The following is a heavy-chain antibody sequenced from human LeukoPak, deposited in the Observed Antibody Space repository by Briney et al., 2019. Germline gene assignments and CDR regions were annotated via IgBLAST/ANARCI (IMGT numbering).Heavy chain of an antibody. CDR3: ARDKGDGYSMTFDY. Sequence: ASVKASCKASGYTFTGYYMHWVRQAPGQGLEWMGWINPNSGGTNYAQKFQGRVTMTRDTSISTAYMELSRLRSDDTAVYYCARDKGDGYSMTFDYWGQGTLVTVSS. CDR2: INPNSGGT. D-gene: IGHD5-24*01. J-gene: IGHJ4*02. V-gene: IGHV1-2*02. CDR1: GYTFTGYY.